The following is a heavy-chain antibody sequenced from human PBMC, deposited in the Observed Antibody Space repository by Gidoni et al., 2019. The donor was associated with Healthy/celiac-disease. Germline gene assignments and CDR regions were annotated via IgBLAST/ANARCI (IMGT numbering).Heavy chain of an antibody. Sequence: QVQLQESGPGLVKPSQTLSLTRPVSGGSFSSGGYYWSWIRQHPGKGLEWIGYIYYSGSTYYNPSLKSRVTISVDTSKNQFSLKLSSVTAADTAVYYCARDERVGATTGGFDYWGQGTLVTVSS. CDR2: IYYSGST. J-gene: IGHJ4*02. CDR3: ARDERVGATTGGFDY. D-gene: IGHD1-26*01. V-gene: IGHV4-31*03. CDR1: GGSFSSGGYY.